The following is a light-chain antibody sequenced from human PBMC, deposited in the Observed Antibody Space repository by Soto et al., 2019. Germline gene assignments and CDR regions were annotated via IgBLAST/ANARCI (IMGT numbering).Light chain of an antibody. CDR1: QSIGTY. CDR3: QQRASWPTSLT. J-gene: IGKJ4*01. V-gene: IGKV3-11*01. CDR2: DAS. Sequence: ELVLTQSPATVSLSPGERATLSCRARQSIGTYLACYQQKPGLAPRLLFYDASKRATGIPARFSGSGSGTDFTLTISSLEPEDFAVYYSQQRASWPTSLTFGGGTTVEIK.